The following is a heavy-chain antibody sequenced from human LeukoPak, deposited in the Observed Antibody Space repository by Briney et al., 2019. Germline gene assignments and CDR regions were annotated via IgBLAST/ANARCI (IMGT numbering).Heavy chain of an antibody. CDR3: ARGVVVPAAMGHYYGMDV. V-gene: IGHV1-18*01. Sequence: ASVKVSCKASGYTFTSYGISWVRQAPGQGLEWMGWISGYNANTSYAQNLQGRITMTTDTSTSTAYLELRSLSSDDTAVYYCARGVVVPAAMGHYYGMDVWGQGTTVTVSS. J-gene: IGHJ6*02. D-gene: IGHD2-2*01. CDR2: ISGYNANT. CDR1: GYTFTSYG.